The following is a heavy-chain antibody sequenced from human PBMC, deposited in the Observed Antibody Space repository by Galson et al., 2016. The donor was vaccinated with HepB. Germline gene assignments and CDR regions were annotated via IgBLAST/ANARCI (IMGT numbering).Heavy chain of an antibody. V-gene: IGHV3-33*01. CDR2: IWYNGNNK. J-gene: IGHJ4*02. CDR1: GFTFSSYA. Sequence: SLRLSCAASGFTFSSYAMHWVRQAPGKGLEWVAVIWYNGNNKNYADSVKGRFTISRDNSKNTLYLQMNSLRADDTAVYYCARDLNTALVTGIGCGYWGQGTLVTVSS. D-gene: IGHD5-18*01. CDR3: ARDLNTALVTGIGCGY.